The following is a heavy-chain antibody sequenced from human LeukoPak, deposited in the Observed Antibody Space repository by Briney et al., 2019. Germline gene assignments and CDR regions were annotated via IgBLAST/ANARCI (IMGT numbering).Heavy chain of an antibody. D-gene: IGHD2-2*01. J-gene: IGHJ4*02. V-gene: IGHV3-23*01. CDR2: ITGGSDST. CDR3: AKLASLCTSTSCVRGGFDY. CDR1: GFTFTSCV. Sequence: GGSLRLSCAASGFTFTSCVMSWVRQAPGKGLEWVSAITGGSDSTYYADSVKGRFTVSRDNSESTLYLQMESLRAEDTATYYCAKLASLCTSTSCVRGGFDYWGQGTLVTVSS.